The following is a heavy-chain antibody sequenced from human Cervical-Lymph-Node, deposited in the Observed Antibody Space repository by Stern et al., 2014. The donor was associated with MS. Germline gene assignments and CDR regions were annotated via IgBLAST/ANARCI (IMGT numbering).Heavy chain of an antibody. CDR1: EYTFTYFF. V-gene: IGHV1-46*03. CDR3: ASARNTAFDI. CDR2: INPSGGFT. Sequence: QVQLVQSGAEVKKPGASVKVSCKASEYTFTYFFMHWVRQAPGQGLEWMGVINPSGGFTTYAQKVQGRVTMTRDTSTSTVYMELTSLTSEDTAVYYCASARNTAFDIWGQGTVVTVSS. J-gene: IGHJ3*02.